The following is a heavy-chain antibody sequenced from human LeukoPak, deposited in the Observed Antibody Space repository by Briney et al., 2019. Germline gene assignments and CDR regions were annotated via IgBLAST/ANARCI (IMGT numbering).Heavy chain of an antibody. CDR2: ISGSGGNT. V-gene: IGHV3-23*01. CDR1: GFTFSSYG. J-gene: IGHJ5*02. CDR3: AREELGSSLGFDP. D-gene: IGHD3-16*01. Sequence: LSLTCAASGFTFSSYGMSWVRQAPGKGLEWVSAISGSGGNTYYADSVKGRFTISRDNSKNTLYLQMNSLRAEDTAVYYCAREELGSSLGFDPWGQGTLVTVSS.